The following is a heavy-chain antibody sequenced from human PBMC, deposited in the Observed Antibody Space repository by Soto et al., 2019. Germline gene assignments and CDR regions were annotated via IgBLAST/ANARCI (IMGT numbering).Heavy chain of an antibody. CDR1: GVSVNSTGSY. J-gene: IGHJ4*02. Sequence: SETLSLTCTVSGVSVNSTGSYWTWIRQPPGMGLEWIGYIHHSGSTNYNPSLKSRVTISLDTSSNQFSLRLTSVTAADTATYYCAREGYSRGYTLNFDSWGQGTVVTVSS. CDR3: AREGYSRGYTLNFDS. D-gene: IGHD6-13*01. V-gene: IGHV4-61*08. CDR2: IHHSGST.